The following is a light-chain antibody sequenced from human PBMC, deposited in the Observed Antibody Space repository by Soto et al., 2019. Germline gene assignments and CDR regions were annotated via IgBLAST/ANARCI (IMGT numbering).Light chain of an antibody. V-gene: IGKV3-11*01. J-gene: IGKJ4*01. CDR2: DAS. CDR3: QQRSNWLT. CDR1: QSVSSY. Sequence: EIVLTQSPATLSLSPGERATLSCRASQSVSSYLAWYQQKLGQAPRLLIYDASNRATGIPARFSGSGSVTDFTLTISSLEPEDFAVYYCQQRSNWLTFGGGTKVEIK.